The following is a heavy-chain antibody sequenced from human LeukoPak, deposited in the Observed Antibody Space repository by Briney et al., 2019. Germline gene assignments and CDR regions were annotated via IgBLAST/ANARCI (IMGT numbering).Heavy chain of an antibody. CDR3: ARERKAAAGLIDY. V-gene: IGHV3-33*01. CDR1: GFTFSSYG. Sequence: GGSLRLPCAASGFTFSSYGTHWVRQAPGKGLEWVAVIWYDGSNKYYADSVKGRFTISRDNSKNTLYLQMNSLRAEDTAVYYCARERKAAAGLIDYWGQGTLVTVSS. D-gene: IGHD6-13*01. CDR2: IWYDGSNK. J-gene: IGHJ4*02.